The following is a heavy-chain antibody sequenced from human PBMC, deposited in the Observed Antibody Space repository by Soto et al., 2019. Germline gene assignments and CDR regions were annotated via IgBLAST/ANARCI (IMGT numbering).Heavy chain of an antibody. CDR3: ASPGYRNYGPGVAV. CDR2: IDSDGGTT. J-gene: IGHJ6*02. Sequence: EVQLVESGGGLVQPGGSLRLSCAASGFTFSVYWMNWVRQAPGKGLVWVSRIDSDGGTTSYADSVKGRFTISRDNAKSTLYLQMNSLRAEDTAVYSCASPGYRNYGPGVAVWGQGTTVTVSS. D-gene: IGHD4-4*01. V-gene: IGHV3-74*01. CDR1: GFTFSVYW.